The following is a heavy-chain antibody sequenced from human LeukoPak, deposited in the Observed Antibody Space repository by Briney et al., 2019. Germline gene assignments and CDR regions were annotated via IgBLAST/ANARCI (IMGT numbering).Heavy chain of an antibody. CDR2: IFPGDSDT. Sequence: GESLKISCKGSGYYFTNYWIAWVRQMPGKGLEWMGIIFPGDSDTRYSPSFQGQVTISADKSMNTAYLQWSNLKASDTAIYYCARLGAGGWYITPFDAWGQGTLVTVSS. J-gene: IGHJ4*02. V-gene: IGHV5-51*01. D-gene: IGHD6-19*01. CDR1: GYYFTNYW. CDR3: ARLGAGGWYITPFDA.